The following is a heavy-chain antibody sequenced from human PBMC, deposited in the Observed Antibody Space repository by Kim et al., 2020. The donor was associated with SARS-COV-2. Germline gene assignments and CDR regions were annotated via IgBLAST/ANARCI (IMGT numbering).Heavy chain of an antibody. D-gene: IGHD1-26*01. J-gene: IGHJ4*02. Sequence: ASVKVSCKASGYTFSSYGLSWVRQAPGQGLEWMGWISADTGSTNYAQKIQDRVTMTTDTSTRTAYMELRSLRSDDTAVYYCARATSGSYHAGLDYWGQGILVTVSS. CDR2: ISADTGST. V-gene: IGHV1-18*01. CDR3: ARATSGSYHAGLDY. CDR1: GYTFSSYG.